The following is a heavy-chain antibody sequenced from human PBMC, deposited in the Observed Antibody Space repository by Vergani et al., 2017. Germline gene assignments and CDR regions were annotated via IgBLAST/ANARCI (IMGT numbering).Heavy chain of an antibody. J-gene: IGHJ4*01. D-gene: IGHD2-15*01. V-gene: IGHV3-66*02. Sequence: EAQLLESGGGLVQPGGSLRLSCAASGFTFSNYAMNWVRQAPGKGLEWVSVIKSDGRTSYAESVRGRFTISRDTSRNAVYLQMNILRVEDTGVYYCTRSECSGTTCYGHYFDLWGHGILVTVSS. CDR2: IKSDGRT. CDR3: TRSECSGTTCYGHYFDL. CDR1: GFTFSNYA.